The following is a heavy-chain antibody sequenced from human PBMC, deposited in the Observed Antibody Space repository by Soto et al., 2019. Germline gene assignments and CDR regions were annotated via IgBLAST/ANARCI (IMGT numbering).Heavy chain of an antibody. D-gene: IGHD6-13*01. Sequence: QVQLVQSGAEVKKPGASVKVSCKASGYPLTAKYLHWVRQVPVQGLEWMGWINPSSGGTKEAQKFRGRVTMPRDTSISAAYMELSRLTSDDTAVYYCAKGGSSWTEWFDPWGQGTLVTVSS. J-gene: IGHJ5*02. CDR2: INPSSGGT. CDR3: AKGGSSWTEWFDP. V-gene: IGHV1-2*02. CDR1: GYPLTAKY.